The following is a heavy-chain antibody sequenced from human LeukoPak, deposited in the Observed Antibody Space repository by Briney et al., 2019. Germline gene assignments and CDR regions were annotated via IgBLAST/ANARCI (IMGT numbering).Heavy chain of an antibody. CDR1: GYTFTTFY. J-gene: IGHJ4*02. CDR3: ASQYYYDSSGYYNGLDY. V-gene: IGHV1-46*01. Sequence: ASVKVSCKASGYTFTTFYMHWVRQAPGQGLEWMGIINPNGGGTSYAQKFQGRVTMTRDTSTSTVYMELSSLRSEDTAVYYCASQYYYDSSGYYNGLDYWGQGTPVTVSS. D-gene: IGHD3-22*01. CDR2: INPNGGGT.